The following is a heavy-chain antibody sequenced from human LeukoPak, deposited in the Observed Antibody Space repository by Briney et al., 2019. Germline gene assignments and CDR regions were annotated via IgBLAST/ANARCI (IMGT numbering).Heavy chain of an antibody. CDR3: ARRSGCEDY. J-gene: IGHJ4*02. CDR1: GFTFDDYA. D-gene: IGHD1-26*01. Sequence: PGGSLRLSCAASGFTFDDYAMHWVRQAPGKGLEWVSGISWNSGSIGYADSVKGRFTISRDNSKNTLYLQMNSLRAEDTAVYYCARRSGCEDYWGQGTLVTVSS. V-gene: IGHV3-9*01. CDR2: ISWNSGSI.